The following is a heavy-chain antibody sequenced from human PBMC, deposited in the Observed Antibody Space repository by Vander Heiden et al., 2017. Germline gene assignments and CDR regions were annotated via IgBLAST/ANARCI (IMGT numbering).Heavy chain of an antibody. V-gene: IGHV3-9*01. CDR3: AKGYGDSYPHYFND. J-gene: IGHJ4*02. D-gene: IGHD5-18*01. CDR2: INWSGEFI. Sequence: DVQLLESVGGLVRPGQSLRLSCEASGFPFEHHAIHWVRRVAGKGLEWVSGINWSGEFIGYAASVRGRFTMSRDNAENVVYLQMTSLRPEDTAFYYCAKGYGDSYPHYFNDWGQGTLVTVS. CDR1: GFPFEHHA.